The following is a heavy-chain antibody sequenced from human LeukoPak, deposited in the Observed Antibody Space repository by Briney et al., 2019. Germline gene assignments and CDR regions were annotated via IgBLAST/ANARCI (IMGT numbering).Heavy chain of an antibody. Sequence: SQTLSLTCTVSGGSISGSSYYWNWIRQPAGKGLEWIGRMYTSGSTNYNPSLKSRVTISVDTSKNQFSLKLSSVTAADTAVYYCARLQPDSSGYYYYYYYYMDVWGKGTTVTISS. J-gene: IGHJ6*03. CDR1: GGSISGSSYY. CDR3: ARLQPDSSGYYYYYYYYMDV. CDR2: MYTSGST. V-gene: IGHV4-61*02. D-gene: IGHD3-22*01.